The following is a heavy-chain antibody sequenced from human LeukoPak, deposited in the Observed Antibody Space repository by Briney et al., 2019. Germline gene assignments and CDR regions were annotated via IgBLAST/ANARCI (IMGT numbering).Heavy chain of an antibody. D-gene: IGHD3-10*01. Sequence: KSSETLSLTCAVYGEPLTGYYWSWIRQPPGKGLEWIGEGNQNGGTKYNPSLTSRVTISADASRNQFSLKLNSVTAADTAVYYCARGGRGSYFDYWGQGTLVTVSS. J-gene: IGHJ4*02. V-gene: IGHV4-34*01. CDR1: GEPLTGYY. CDR3: ARGGRGSYFDY. CDR2: GNQNGGT.